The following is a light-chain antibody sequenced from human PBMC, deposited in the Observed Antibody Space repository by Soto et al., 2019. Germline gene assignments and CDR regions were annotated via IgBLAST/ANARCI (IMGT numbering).Light chain of an antibody. Sequence: DIVMTQSPDSLAMSLGERATINCKSSLSVLYTLNKRNYLSWYQQIPGQPPKLLIYWAYTRDSGVPDRFSGSASGTEFTLTISSLQAEDAAVYYCQQYHTTPTITFGQGTRLEIK. CDR1: LSVLYTLNKRNY. CDR3: QQYHTTPTIT. J-gene: IGKJ5*01. CDR2: WAY. V-gene: IGKV4-1*01.